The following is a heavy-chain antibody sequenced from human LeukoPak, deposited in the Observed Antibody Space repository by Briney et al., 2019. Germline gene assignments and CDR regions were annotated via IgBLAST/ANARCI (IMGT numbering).Heavy chain of an antibody. Sequence: PVKISCKTSGGTFTSYAISWVRHAPGERLEWIGKIIPLLGIANNAQKIQGRVTITADKSTGTAYMELSSLRSEDTDVYYCARVGGSTVFDYWGQGTLVTVSS. CDR3: ARVGGSTVFDY. CDR1: GGTFTSYA. J-gene: IGHJ4*02. D-gene: IGHD2-2*01. CDR2: IIPLLGIA. V-gene: IGHV1-69*04.